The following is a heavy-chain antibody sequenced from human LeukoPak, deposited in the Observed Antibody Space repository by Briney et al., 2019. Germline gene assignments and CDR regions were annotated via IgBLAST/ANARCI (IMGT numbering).Heavy chain of an antibody. CDR1: GGTFSSYA. CDR3: ARDMIVVAEYFQH. J-gene: IGHJ1*01. V-gene: IGHV1-18*01. Sequence: GASVKVSCKASGGTFSSYAISWVRQAPGQGLKWMGWISAYNGNTNYAQKLQGRVTMTTDTSTSTAYMELRSLRSDDTAVYYCARDMIVVAEYFQHWGQGTLVTVSS. CDR2: ISAYNGNT. D-gene: IGHD3-22*01.